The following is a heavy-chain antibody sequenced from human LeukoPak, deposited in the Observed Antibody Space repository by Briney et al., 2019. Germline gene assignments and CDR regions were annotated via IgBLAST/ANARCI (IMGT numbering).Heavy chain of an antibody. CDR2: ISYDGSNK. CDR1: GFTFSSYG. V-gene: IGHV3-30*18. D-gene: IGHD4-17*01. CDR3: AKIMTTVPTGWFDP. J-gene: IGHJ5*02. Sequence: GRSLRLSCAASGFTFSSYGMHWVRQAPGKGLEWVAVISYDGSNKYYADSVKGRFTISRDNSKNTLYLQMNSLRAEDTAVYYRAKIMTTVPTGWFDPWGQGTLVTVSS.